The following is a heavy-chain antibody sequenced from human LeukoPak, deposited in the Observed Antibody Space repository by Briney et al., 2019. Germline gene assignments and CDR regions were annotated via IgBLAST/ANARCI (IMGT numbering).Heavy chain of an antibody. CDR1: GGSISSDY. J-gene: IGHJ4*02. D-gene: IGHD5-12*01. Sequence: SESLSLTCTVSGGSISSDYWSWLRQPPGKGLEWIGYIYYNGRTSYDPSLESRVSISLDTSTNQFSLKLRSVTAADTAVYYCTRHGYSGYDHLTWGQGTLVTVSS. CDR3: TRHGYSGYDHLT. V-gene: IGHV4-59*08. CDR2: IYYNGRT.